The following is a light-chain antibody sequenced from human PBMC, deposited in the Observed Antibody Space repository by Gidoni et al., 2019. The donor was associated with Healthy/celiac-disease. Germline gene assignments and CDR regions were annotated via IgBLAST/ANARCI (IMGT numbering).Light chain of an antibody. Sequence: IAMTQSPATLSVSPGERVTLSCRASQSVNSHLAWYQQKPGQAPRLLIYGASTRATGIPARFSGSGSGTEFTLTISSLQSEDFAVYYCQQYHNWPPLFTFXPXTKVDIK. J-gene: IGKJ3*01. CDR1: QSVNSH. CDR2: GAS. V-gene: IGKV3-15*01. CDR3: QQYHNWPPLFT.